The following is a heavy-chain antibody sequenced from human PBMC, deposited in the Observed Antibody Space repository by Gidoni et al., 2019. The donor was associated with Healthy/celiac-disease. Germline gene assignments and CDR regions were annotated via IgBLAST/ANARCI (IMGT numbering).Heavy chain of an antibody. Sequence: EVQLVESGVGLVQPGGSLRLSCAASGFTFSSYEMHWVRQAPGTGLEWVSYIRSRGSTIYYADSVKGRFTISRDNAKNSLYLQMNSLGAEDTAVYYCARASLTVYWGQGTLVTVSS. CDR1: GFTFSSYE. CDR3: ARASLTVY. D-gene: IGHD4-4*01. CDR2: IRSRGSTI. J-gene: IGHJ4*02. V-gene: IGHV3-48*03.